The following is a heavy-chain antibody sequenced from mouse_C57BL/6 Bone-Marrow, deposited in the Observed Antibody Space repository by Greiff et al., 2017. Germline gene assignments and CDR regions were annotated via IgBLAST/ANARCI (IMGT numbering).Heavy chain of an antibody. V-gene: IGHV1-63*01. J-gene: IGHJ2*01. Sequence: QVQLQQSGAELVRPGTSVQMSCKASGYTFTNYWIGWAKQRPGHGLEWIGDIYPGGGYTNYNEKFKGKATLTADKSSSTAYMQFSSLTSEDSAIYYCARGPDYYGSSHFDYWGQGTTLTVSS. D-gene: IGHD1-1*01. CDR2: IYPGGGYT. CDR3: ARGPDYYGSSHFDY. CDR1: GYTFTNYW.